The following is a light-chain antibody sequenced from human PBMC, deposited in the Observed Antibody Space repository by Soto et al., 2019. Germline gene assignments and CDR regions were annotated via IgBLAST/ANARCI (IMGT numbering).Light chain of an antibody. V-gene: IGKV3-15*01. J-gene: IGKJ4*01. CDR2: GAS. CDR1: QSVSSY. Sequence: EIVMMQSPATLSVSPGDRVTLSCRASQSVSSYLAWFQQKPGQAPRLLICGASTRATGIPARFSGSGSGTEFTLTISSLQSEDFAVYYCQQYNTWLLTFGGGTKVEIK. CDR3: QQYNTWLLT.